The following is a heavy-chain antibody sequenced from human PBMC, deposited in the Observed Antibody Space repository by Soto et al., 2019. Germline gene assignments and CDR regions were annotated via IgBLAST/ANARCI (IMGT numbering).Heavy chain of an antibody. D-gene: IGHD6-19*01. J-gene: IGHJ2*01. CDR3: AQTLGLAVAGPGRFAL. Sequence: QVQLVQSGAEVKKPGSSVKVSCKASGGTFSNYAISWVRQAPGQGLEWMGGITPIFSTANYAQKFQGRVTITADESMSTAYMELSRLRSEDTAVYYCAQTLGLAVAGPGRFALWGRGTLVTVSS. CDR1: GGTFSNYA. V-gene: IGHV1-69*12. CDR2: ITPIFSTA.